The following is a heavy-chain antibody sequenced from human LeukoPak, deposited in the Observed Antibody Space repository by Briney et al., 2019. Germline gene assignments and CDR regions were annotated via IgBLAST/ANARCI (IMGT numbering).Heavy chain of an antibody. J-gene: IGHJ4*02. CDR1: GFPFSTYG. CDR2: ISYDGSNQ. Sequence: GTSLRLSCVASGFPFSTYGMHWVRQAPGKGLEWVALISYDGSNQYYRDSVKGRFTISRGNGENSVYLQMHSLRTEDTAVYYCANAHYWGQGTLVIVSS. CDR3: ANAHY. V-gene: IGHV3-30*18.